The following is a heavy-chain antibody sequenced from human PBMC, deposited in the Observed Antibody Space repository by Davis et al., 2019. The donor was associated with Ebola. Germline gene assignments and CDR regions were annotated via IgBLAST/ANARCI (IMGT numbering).Heavy chain of an antibody. CDR2: IYPGDSDT. D-gene: IGHD3-10*01. CDR3: ARLYGRYFDY. V-gene: IGHV5-51*01. CDR1: GYSFTSYW. Sequence: PGGSLRLSCKGSGYSFTSYWIGWVRQMPGKGLEWKGIIYPGDSDTRYSPSFQGQVTISADKSISTAYLQWSSLKASDTAMYYCARLYGRYFDYWGQGTLVTVSS. J-gene: IGHJ4*02.